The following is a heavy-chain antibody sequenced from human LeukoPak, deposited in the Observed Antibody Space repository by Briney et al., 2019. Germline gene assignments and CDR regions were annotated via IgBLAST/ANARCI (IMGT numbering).Heavy chain of an antibody. CDR3: ARDPPKIAVAGSFDY. V-gene: IGHV1-18*01. CDR2: ISAYNGNT. Sequence: RASVKVSCKASVYTFTSYGISWVRQAPGQGLGWMGWISAYNGNTNYAQKLQGRVTMTTDTSTSTAYMELRSLRSDDTAVHYCARDPPKIAVAGSFDYWGQGTLVTVSS. J-gene: IGHJ4*02. CDR1: VYTFTSYG. D-gene: IGHD6-19*01.